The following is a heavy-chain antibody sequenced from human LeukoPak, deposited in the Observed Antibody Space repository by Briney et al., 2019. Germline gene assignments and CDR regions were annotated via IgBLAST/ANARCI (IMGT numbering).Heavy chain of an antibody. V-gene: IGHV7-4-1*02. CDR2: INTNTGNP. CDR1: GYTFTSYA. Sequence: ASVKVSCKASGYTFTSYAMNWVRQASGQGLEWMGWINTNTGNPTYAQGFTGRFVFSLDTSVSTAYLQISSLKAEDTAVYYCARVDWNYYYYYYMDVWGKGTTVTVSS. J-gene: IGHJ6*03. CDR3: ARVDWNYYYYYYMDV. D-gene: IGHD1-1*01.